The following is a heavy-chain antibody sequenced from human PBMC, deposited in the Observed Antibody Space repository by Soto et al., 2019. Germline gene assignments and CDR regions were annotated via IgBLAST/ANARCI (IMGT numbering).Heavy chain of an antibody. J-gene: IGHJ4*02. D-gene: IGHD3-16*01. Sequence: PVGSLRLSCAASGFTFSSYGMHWVRQAPGKGLEWVAVISYDGSNKYYADSVKGRFTISRDNSKNTLYLQMNSLRAEDTAVYYCASAYGLVSVSGYWGQGTLVTVSS. V-gene: IGHV3-30*03. CDR1: GFTFSSYG. CDR2: ISYDGSNK. CDR3: ASAYGLVSVSGY.